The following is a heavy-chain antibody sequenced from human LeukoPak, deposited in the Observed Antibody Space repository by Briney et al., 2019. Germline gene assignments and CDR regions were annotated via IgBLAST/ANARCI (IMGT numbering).Heavy chain of an antibody. Sequence: GGSLRLSCAGSGFTFTSFAMGWVRQAPGTRLEWVSGISASGGSTYYADSVKGRFTISRDNSKNTLYLQMNSLRAEDTAVYYCAKTARSVAALVDYWGQGTLVTVSS. CDR3: AKTARSVAALVDY. CDR2: ISASGGST. D-gene: IGHD6-19*01. V-gene: IGHV3-23*01. J-gene: IGHJ4*02. CDR1: GFTFTSFA.